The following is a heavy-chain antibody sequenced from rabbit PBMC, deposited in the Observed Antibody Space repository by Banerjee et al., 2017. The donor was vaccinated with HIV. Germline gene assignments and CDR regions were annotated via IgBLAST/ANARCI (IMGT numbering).Heavy chain of an antibody. CDR3: ARDLAGVIGWNFDL. CDR2: INTSSGNT. D-gene: IGHD4-1*01. J-gene: IGHJ4*01. CDR1: GFDFSSNA. V-gene: IGHV1S45*01. Sequence: QEQLEESGGDLVKPEGSLTLTCKASGFDFSSNAMCWVRQAPGKGLEWIACINTSSGNTVYASWAKGRFTISKTSSTTVTLQMTSLTAADTATYFCARDLAGVIGWNFDLWGPGALVTVS.